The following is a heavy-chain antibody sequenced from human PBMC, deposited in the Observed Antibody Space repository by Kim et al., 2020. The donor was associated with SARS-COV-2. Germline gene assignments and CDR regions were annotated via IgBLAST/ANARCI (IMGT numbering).Heavy chain of an antibody. J-gene: IGHJ6*01. CDR2: ISSNGGST. CDR3: ARCGAAAGDYYYYGMDV. V-gene: IGHV3-64*01. D-gene: IGHD6-13*01. CDR1: GFTFSSYA. Sequence: GGSLRLSCAASGFTFSSYAMHWVRQAPGKGLEYVSAISSNGGSTYYANSVKGRFTISRDNSKNTLYLQMGSLRAEDMAVYYCARCGAAAGDYYYYGMDV.